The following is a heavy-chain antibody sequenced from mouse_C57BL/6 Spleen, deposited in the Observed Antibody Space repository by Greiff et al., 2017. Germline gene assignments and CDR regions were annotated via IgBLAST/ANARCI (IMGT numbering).Heavy chain of an antibody. CDR2: IWTGGGT. CDR3: ARNRDYDDEVFDY. Sequence: VKLVESGPGLVAPSQSLSITCTVSGFSLTSYAISWVRQPPGKGLEWLGVIWTGGGTNYNSALKSRLSISKDNSKSQVFLKMNSLQTDDTARYYCARNRDYDDEVFDYWGQGTTLTVSS. D-gene: IGHD2-4*01. CDR1: GFSLTSYA. V-gene: IGHV2-9-1*01. J-gene: IGHJ2*01.